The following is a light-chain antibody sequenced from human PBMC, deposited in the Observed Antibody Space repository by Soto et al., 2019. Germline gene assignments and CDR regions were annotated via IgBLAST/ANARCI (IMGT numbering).Light chain of an antibody. CDR1: QSVTSSY. CDR2: GAS. Sequence: EIVLTQSPGTLSLSPGERATLSCRASQSVTSSYLAWYQQKPGQAPRLLIYGASNRATGIPDRFSGSGSGTDFTLTINSLESEDFAVYYCQQRSNWPTAFGQGTRLEIK. J-gene: IGKJ5*01. V-gene: IGKV3D-20*02. CDR3: QQRSNWPTA.